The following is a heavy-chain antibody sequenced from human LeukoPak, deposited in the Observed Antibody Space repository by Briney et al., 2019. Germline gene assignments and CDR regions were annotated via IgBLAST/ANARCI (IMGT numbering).Heavy chain of an antibody. CDR3: ARESESSGWYDY. J-gene: IGHJ4*02. V-gene: IGHV3-43*02. CDR2: ISGDGGST. Sequence: GGSLRLSCAAPGFMFHDYAIHWVRQALGKGLEWVSLISGDGGSTFYADSVKGRFTISRDNSKNSLYLQMNSLRSDDAALYYCARESESSGWYDYWGQGTLVTVSS. D-gene: IGHD6-19*01. CDR1: GFMFHDYA.